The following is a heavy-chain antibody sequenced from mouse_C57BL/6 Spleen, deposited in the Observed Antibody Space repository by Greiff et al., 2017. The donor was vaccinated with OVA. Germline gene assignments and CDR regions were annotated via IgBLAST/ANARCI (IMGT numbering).Heavy chain of an antibody. CDR1: GYTFTDYN. D-gene: IGHD2-5*01. V-gene: IGHV1-22*01. CDR3: ARNYSNWFAY. CDR2: IDPNNGGT. J-gene: IGHJ3*01. Sequence: EVQLQQSGPELVKPGASVKLSCKASGYTFTDYNMHWVKQSPGQSLEWIGDIDPNNGGTSYNQKFKGKATLTVNKSSSTAYMELRSLTSEDSAVYYCARNYSNWFAYWGQGTLVTVSA.